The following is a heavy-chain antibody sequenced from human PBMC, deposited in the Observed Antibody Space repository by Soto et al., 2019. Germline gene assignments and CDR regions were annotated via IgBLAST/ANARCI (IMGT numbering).Heavy chain of an antibody. Sequence: HVQLQESGPGLVKTSETLSLSCSVSGASLLSSYWSWVRQPAGKGLEWIGHIFSSGRTSYNPSLKSRLTMSIDVSNNLFSLNLSSVTAADTAVYYCAKGWDVKYFDHWGQGTLVTVSS. V-gene: IGHV4-4*07. CDR2: IFSSGRT. J-gene: IGHJ4*02. CDR1: GASLLSSY. CDR3: AKGWDVKYFDH. D-gene: IGHD1-26*01.